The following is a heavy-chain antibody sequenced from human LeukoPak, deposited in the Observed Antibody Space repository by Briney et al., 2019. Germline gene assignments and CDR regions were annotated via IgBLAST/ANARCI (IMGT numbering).Heavy chain of an antibody. CDR3: AREASVPSYDSSGYYYSTPFDY. J-gene: IGHJ4*02. CDR1: GYTFTSYG. Sequence: EASVKVSCRASGYTFTSYGISWVRQAPGQGPEWMGWISAYNGNTNYAQKLQGRVTMTTDTSTSTAYMELRSLRSDDTGVYYCAREASVPSYDSSGYYYSTPFDYWGQGTLVTVSS. D-gene: IGHD3-22*01. V-gene: IGHV1-18*01. CDR2: ISAYNGNT.